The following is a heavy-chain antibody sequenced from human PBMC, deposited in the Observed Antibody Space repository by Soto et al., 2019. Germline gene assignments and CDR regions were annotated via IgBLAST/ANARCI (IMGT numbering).Heavy chain of an antibody. CDR2: ISSCSSYI. CDR3: ARPGPRDDAFDI. Sequence: PGGSLRLSCAASGFTSSSYSMNWVRQAPGKGLEWVSSISSCSSYIYYADSVKGRFTISSDNAKNSLYLQMNSLRAEDTAVYYCARPGPRDDAFDIWGQGTMVTVSS. J-gene: IGHJ3*02. CDR1: GFTSSSYS. V-gene: IGHV3-21*01.